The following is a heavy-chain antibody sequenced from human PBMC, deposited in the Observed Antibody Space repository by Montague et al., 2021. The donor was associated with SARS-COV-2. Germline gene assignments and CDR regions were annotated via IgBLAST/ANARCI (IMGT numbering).Heavy chain of an antibody. CDR2: IYYSGSI. J-gene: IGHJ4*02. CDR3: ARDIGGSTVTTGGFDY. CDR1: GGSISSGGYY. V-gene: IGHV4-31*03. D-gene: IGHD4-17*01. Sequence: TLSLTCTVSGGSISSGGYYWSWIRQHPGKGLEWIGYIYYSGSIYYNPSPKSRVTISVDTSKNQFSLKLSSVTAADTAVYYCARDIGGSTVTTGGFDYWGQGTLVTVSS.